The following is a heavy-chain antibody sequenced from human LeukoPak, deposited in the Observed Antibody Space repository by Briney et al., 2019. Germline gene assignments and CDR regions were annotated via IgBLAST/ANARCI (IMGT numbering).Heavy chain of an antibody. D-gene: IGHD4-17*01. CDR2: ISGSGGST. CDR3: AKDRVYYGDSPFDY. CDR1: GFTFSSYA. J-gene: IGHJ4*02. Sequence: GGSLRLSCAASGFTFSSYAMSWVRQAPGKGLEWVSAISGSGGSTYYADSVRGRFTISRDNSKNTLYLQVNSLRAEDTAVYYCAKDRVYYGDSPFDYWGQGTLVTVSS. V-gene: IGHV3-23*01.